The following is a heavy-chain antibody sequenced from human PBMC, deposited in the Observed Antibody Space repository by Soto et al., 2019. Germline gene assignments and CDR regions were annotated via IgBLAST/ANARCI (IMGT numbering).Heavy chain of an antibody. CDR3: ARQSTVQDIVVVVAATTGWFDP. Sequence: SETLSLTCTVSGGSISSSSYYWGWIRQPPGKGLEWIGSIYYSGSTYYNPSLKSRVTISVDTSKNQFSLKLSSVTAADTAVYYCARQSTVQDIVVVVAATTGWFDPWGQGTLVTVSS. CDR1: GGSISSSSYY. CDR2: IYYSGST. D-gene: IGHD2-15*01. V-gene: IGHV4-39*01. J-gene: IGHJ5*02.